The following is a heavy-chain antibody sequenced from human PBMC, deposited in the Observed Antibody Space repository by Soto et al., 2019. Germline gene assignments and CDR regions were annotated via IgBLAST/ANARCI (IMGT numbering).Heavy chain of an antibody. CDR2: ISGSGGST. D-gene: IGHD1-26*01. V-gene: IGHV3-23*01. CDR1: GFTFSSYA. Sequence: GGSLRLSCAASGFTFSSYAMSWVRQAPGKGLEWVSAISGSGGSTYYADSVKGRLTISRDNSKNTLYLQMNSLRAEDTAVYYCAKRVVGATYYYGMDVWGQGTTVTVSS. J-gene: IGHJ6*02. CDR3: AKRVVGATYYYGMDV.